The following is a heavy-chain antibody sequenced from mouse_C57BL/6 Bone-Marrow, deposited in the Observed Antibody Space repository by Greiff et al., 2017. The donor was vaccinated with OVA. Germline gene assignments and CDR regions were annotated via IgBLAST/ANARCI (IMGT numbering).Heavy chain of an antibody. Sequence: QVQLQQPGAELVKPGASVKLSCKASGYTFTSYWMHWVKQRTGRGLEWIGRIDPNSGGTKYNEKFKSKATLTVDKPSSAAYMQLSSLTSEDSAVYDCAREESGIYYDYDGNAMDYWGQGTSVTVSS. D-gene: IGHD2-4*01. V-gene: IGHV1-72*01. J-gene: IGHJ4*01. CDR3: AREESGIYYDYDGNAMDY. CDR2: IDPNSGGT. CDR1: GYTFTSYW.